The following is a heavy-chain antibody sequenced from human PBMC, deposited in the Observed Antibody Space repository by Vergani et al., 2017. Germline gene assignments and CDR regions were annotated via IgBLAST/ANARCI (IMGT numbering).Heavy chain of an antibody. J-gene: IGHJ6*03. D-gene: IGHD3-3*01. CDR2: IKSKTDGGTT. V-gene: IGHV3-15*07. Sequence: EVQLVESGGGLVKPGGSLRLSCAASGFTFSNAWMNWVRQAPGKGLEWVGRIKSKTDGGTTDYAAPVKGRFTISRDDSKNTLYLQMNSLKTEDTAVYYCTTDTFVWSGSHYYYYYYMDVWGKGTTVTVSS. CDR3: TTDTFVWSGSHYYYYYYMDV. CDR1: GFTFSNAW.